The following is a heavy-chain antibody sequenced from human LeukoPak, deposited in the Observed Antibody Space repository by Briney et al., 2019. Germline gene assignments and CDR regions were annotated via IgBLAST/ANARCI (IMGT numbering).Heavy chain of an antibody. V-gene: IGHV4-61*09. CDR2: MHTSGST. Sequence: SQTLSLTCTVSGGSISSGSYCWSWIRKPAGKGLEWIGHMHTSGSTNYNPSLKSRVTISVDTSKNQFSLKLSSVTAADTAVYYCARVGGYCSGGSCYLPPYYFDYWGQGTLVTVSS. D-gene: IGHD2-15*01. CDR3: ARVGGYCSGGSCYLPPYYFDY. J-gene: IGHJ4*02. CDR1: GGSISSGSYC.